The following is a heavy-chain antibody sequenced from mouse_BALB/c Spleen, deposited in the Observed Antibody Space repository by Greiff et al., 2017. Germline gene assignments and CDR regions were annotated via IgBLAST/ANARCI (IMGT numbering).Heavy chain of an antibody. CDR1: GFTFSSFG. V-gene: IGHV5-17*02. D-gene: IGHD1-1*01. CDR3: ARGVLRREFAY. Sequence: EVQLVESGGGLVQPGGSRKLSCAASGFTFSSFGMHWVRQAPEKGLEWVAYISSGSSTIYYADTVKGRFTISRDNPKNTLFLQMTSLRSEDTAMYYCARGVLRREFAYWGQGTLVTVSA. J-gene: IGHJ3*01. CDR2: ISSGSSTI.